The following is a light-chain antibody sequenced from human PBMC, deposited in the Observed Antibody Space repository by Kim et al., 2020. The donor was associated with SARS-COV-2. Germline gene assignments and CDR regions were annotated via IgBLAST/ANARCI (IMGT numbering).Light chain of an antibody. CDR3: QQRTNWRWS. V-gene: IGKV3-11*01. CDR2: DAA. J-gene: IGKJ1*01. CDR1: QSVSTY. Sequence: LSPGDRPTLSCRASQSVSTYLAWYQQKPGQVPRLLIYDAANRATGIPARFSGSGSGTDFTLTISSLEPEDFAVYYCQQRTNWRWSFGQGTKVDIK.